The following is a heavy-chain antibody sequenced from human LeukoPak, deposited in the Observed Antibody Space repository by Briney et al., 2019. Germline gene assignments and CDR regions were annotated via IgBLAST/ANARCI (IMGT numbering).Heavy chain of an antibody. CDR2: IYYSGST. CDR1: GGSISSSSYY. J-gene: IGHJ4*02. Sequence: PETLSLTCTVSGGSISSSSYYWGWIRQPPGKGLEWIGSIYYSGSTYYNPSLKSRVTISVDTSKNQFSLKLSSVTAADTAVYYCAREKPYSSGWYSSKWGQGTLVTVSS. V-gene: IGHV4-39*07. D-gene: IGHD6-19*01. CDR3: AREKPYSSGWYSSK.